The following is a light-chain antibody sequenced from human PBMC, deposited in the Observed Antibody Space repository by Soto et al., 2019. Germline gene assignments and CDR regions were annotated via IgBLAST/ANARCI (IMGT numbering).Light chain of an antibody. V-gene: IGLV2-8*01. CDR1: SSDVGGYDY. J-gene: IGLJ2*01. Sequence: QSALTQPPSASGSPGQSVTISCTETSSDVGGYDYVSWYQQHPGKAPKLMIYEVSKRPSGVPDRFSGSKSGNTASLTVSGLQAEDEADYYCTSYAGSNKVFGGGTKPPS. CDR3: TSYAGSNKV. CDR2: EVS.